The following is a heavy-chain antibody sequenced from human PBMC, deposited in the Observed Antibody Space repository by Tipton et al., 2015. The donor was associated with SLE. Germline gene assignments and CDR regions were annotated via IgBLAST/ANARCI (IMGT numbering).Heavy chain of an antibody. CDR1: GFTFSSSW. Sequence: SLRLSCAASGFTFSSSWMHWVRQVPGKGLVWVSRINTDGTTTNYADSVRGRFTISRDNAKNTLYLQMNSLRAEDTAVYYCARDGITTVTYDYWGQGTLVTVSS. CDR2: INTDGTTT. D-gene: IGHD4-17*01. J-gene: IGHJ4*02. V-gene: IGHV3-74*01. CDR3: ARDGITTVTYDY.